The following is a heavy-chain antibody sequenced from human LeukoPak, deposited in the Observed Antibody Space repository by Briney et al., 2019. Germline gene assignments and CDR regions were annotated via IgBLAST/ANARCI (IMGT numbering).Heavy chain of an antibody. D-gene: IGHD2-15*01. J-gene: IGHJ6*03. CDR1: GGFISSYY. CDR2: IYYSDST. V-gene: IGHV4-59*01. CDR3: ARFPGSAEYRHYYYMDV. Sequence: SETLSLTCTVSGGFISSYYWSWIRQPPGKGLEWIGYIYYSDSTNYNPSLKSRVTVSVDTSKNQFSLKLSSVTAADTAVYYCARFPGSAEYRHYYYMDVWGKGTTVTVSS.